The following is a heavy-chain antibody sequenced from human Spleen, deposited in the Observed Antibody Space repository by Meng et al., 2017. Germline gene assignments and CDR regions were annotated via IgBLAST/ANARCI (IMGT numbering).Heavy chain of an antibody. CDR1: GFTFSDYA. CDR3: ASGACSGGTCSFDY. D-gene: IGHD2-15*01. CDR2: ILSAGSNR. V-gene: IGHV3-30*01. Sequence: GESLKISCAASGFTFSDYAMNWVRQAPGKGLEWVAGILSAGSNRYYADSVKGRFTIPRDNSRNTLYLQMNSLRAEDTAVYSCASGACSGGTCSFDYWGQGTLVTVSS. J-gene: IGHJ4*02.